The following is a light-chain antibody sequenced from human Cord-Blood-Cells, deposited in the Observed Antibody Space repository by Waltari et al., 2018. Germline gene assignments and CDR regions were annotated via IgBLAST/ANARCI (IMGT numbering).Light chain of an antibody. CDR3: QQYCSYLLT. CDR1: QGISSY. CDR2: AAS. Sequence: AIRMTQSPSSLSASTGDRVTITCRASQGISSYLAWYQQKPGKAPKLLIYAASTLQSGVPSRFSGSGSGTDFTLTISCLQSEDFATYYCQQYCSYLLTFGGGTKVEIK. J-gene: IGKJ4*01. V-gene: IGKV1-8*01.